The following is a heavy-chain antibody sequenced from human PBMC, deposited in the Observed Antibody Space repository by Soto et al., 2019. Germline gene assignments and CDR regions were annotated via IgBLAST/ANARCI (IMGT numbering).Heavy chain of an antibody. CDR2: ISNNASDT. D-gene: IGHD3-9*01. V-gene: IGHV3-64D*06. CDR1: GFTFSDYT. Sequence: GGSLRLSCSASGFTFSDYTIHWVRQAPGKRLELVSAISNNASDTYYADSVRGRFSISRDNSKNTLYLQMSSLTVEDTAVYYCVKEVGPCCDWSYYFDSWGQGTVVTVSS. CDR3: VKEVGPCCDWSYYFDS. J-gene: IGHJ4*02.